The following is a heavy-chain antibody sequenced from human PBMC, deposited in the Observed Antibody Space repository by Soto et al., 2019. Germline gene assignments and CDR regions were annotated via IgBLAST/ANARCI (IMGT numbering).Heavy chain of an antibody. V-gene: IGHV3-30-3*01. J-gene: IGHJ6*02. CDR1: GFTFSSYA. CDR2: ISYDGSNK. Sequence: PGGSLRLSCAASGFTFSSYAMHWVRQAPGKGLEWVAVISYDGSNKYYADSVKGRFTISRDNSKNTLYLQMNSLRAEDTAVYYCARDPRYCSSTSXSVDTKTFYHYYYGMDVWGQGTTVTVSS. CDR3: ARDPRYCSSTSXSVDTKTFYHYYYGMDV. D-gene: IGHD2-2*01.